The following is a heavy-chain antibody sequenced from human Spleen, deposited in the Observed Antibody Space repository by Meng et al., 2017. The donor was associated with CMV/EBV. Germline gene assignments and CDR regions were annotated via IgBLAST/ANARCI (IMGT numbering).Heavy chain of an antibody. V-gene: IGHV3-7*02. CDR2: IKNDGSER. CDR1: GLPISNYW. Sequence: DLVGSGGGLVQPGGSLRLSCAASGLPISNYWMSWVRQAPGKGLEWVANIKNDGSERYYVDSVKGRFSISRDNADNSLYLQMNNLRAEDTAVYYCRLGHYSQDWGQGTLVTVSS. J-gene: IGHJ4*02. D-gene: IGHD4-17*01. CDR3: RLGHYSQD.